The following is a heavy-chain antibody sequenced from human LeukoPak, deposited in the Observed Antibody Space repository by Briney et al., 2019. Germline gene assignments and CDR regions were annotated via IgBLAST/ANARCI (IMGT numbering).Heavy chain of an antibody. V-gene: IGHV3-21*01. D-gene: IGHD1-26*01. J-gene: IGHJ4*02. Sequence: GGSLGLSCAASGFTFSSYSMNWVRQAPGKGLEWVSSISSSSSYIYYADSVKGRFTISRDNAKNSLYLQMNSLRAEDTAVYYCARDRALWELLTPGDFDYWGQGTLVTVSS. CDR1: GFTFSSYS. CDR3: ARDRALWELLTPGDFDY. CDR2: ISSSSSYI.